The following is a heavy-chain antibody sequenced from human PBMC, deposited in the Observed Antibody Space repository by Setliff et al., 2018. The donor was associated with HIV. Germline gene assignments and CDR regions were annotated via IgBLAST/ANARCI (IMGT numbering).Heavy chain of an antibody. J-gene: IGHJ6*03. CDR3: ARHGAYEAYYDYMDV. D-gene: IGHD5-12*01. V-gene: IGHV1-69*13. Sequence: SVKVSCKASGGTFSSYAMSWVRQAPGQGLEWMGGIIPIFGTPTYAQKFQGRVTITADEFTTTAYMELSSLRSEDTAVYYCARHGAYEAYYDYMDVWGKGTTVTVSS. CDR2: IIPIFGTP. CDR1: GGTFSSYA.